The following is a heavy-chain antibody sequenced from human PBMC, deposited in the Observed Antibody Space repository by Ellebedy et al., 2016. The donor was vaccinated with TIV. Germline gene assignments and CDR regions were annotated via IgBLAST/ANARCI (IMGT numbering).Heavy chain of an antibody. CDR2: ISSIYNTK. D-gene: IGHD6-13*01. Sequence: GESLKISCAASGFTFSDYYMSWIRQARGTGLEWVSYISSIYNTKYYADSVKGRFTISRDNVKKSLYLQMNSPRAEDTAVYYCARVQYSSSWYVNYGMDVWGQGTTVTVSS. CDR3: ARVQYSSSWYVNYGMDV. V-gene: IGHV3-11*01. CDR1: GFTFSDYY. J-gene: IGHJ6*02.